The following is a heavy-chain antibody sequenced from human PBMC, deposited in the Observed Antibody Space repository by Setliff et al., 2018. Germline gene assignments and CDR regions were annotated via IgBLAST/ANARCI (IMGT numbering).Heavy chain of an antibody. J-gene: IGHJ6*03. D-gene: IGHD5-12*01. CDR1: GGPINSDRYY. V-gene: IGHV4-61*01. CDR3: TRARDIAPTYYYMDV. Sequence: SETLSLTCTVSGGPINSDRYYWSWIRQPPGKGLEWIGYIYSSGSTNYNPSLKSRVTISVDTSKNQFSLKLSSVTAADTAVYYCTRARDIAPTYYYMDVWGKGTTVTVSS. CDR2: IYSSGST.